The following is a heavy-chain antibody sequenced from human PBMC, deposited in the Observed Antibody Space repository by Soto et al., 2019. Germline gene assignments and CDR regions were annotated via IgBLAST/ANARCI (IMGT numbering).Heavy chain of an antibody. V-gene: IGHV1-18*04. CDR3: AREYFSSGSPHMDV. Sequence: GASVKVSCKASGYTFTSYGISGVRQAPGQGLEWMGWISAYNGNTNYAQKLQGRVTMTTDTSTSTAYMELRSLRSDDTAVYYCAREYFSSGSPHMDVWGQGTTVTVSS. D-gene: IGHD3-22*01. J-gene: IGHJ6*02. CDR1: GYTFTSYG. CDR2: ISAYNGNT.